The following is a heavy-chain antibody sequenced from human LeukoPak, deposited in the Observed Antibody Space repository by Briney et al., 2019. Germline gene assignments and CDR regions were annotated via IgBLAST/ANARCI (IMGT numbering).Heavy chain of an antibody. CDR2: ISGSGGST. V-gene: IGHV3-23*01. J-gene: IGHJ3*02. Sequence: PGGSLRLSCAASGFTFSSYAMSWVRQAPGKGLEWVSAISGSGGSTYYADSVKGRFTISRDNSKNTLYLQMNSLRAEDTAVYYCALQKGILTGYSRRPTDAFDIWGQGTMVTVSS. CDR1: GFTFSSYA. CDR3: ALQKGILTGYSRRPTDAFDI. D-gene: IGHD3-9*01.